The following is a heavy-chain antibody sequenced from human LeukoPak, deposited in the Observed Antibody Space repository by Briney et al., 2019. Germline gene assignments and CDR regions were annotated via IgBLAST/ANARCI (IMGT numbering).Heavy chain of an antibody. CDR2: ISRGGGTT. CDR1: GFTFSSYV. Sequence: GGSLRLSCAASGFTFSSYVMSWVRQAPGKGLEWVSAISRGGGTTYYADSVKGRFTISRDNSKHTLYLQMTSLRAEDTAVYYCVKTSRPYSIYDSPFDYWGQGTLVTVSS. D-gene: IGHD5/OR15-5a*01. CDR3: VKTSRPYSIYDSPFDY. V-gene: IGHV3-23*01. J-gene: IGHJ4*02.